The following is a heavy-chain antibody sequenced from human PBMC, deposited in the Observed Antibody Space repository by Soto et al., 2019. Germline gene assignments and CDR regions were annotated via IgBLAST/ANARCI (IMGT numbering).Heavy chain of an antibody. CDR1: GGSVSSSNW. CDR3: ARVPGVVVSADDAFDI. J-gene: IGHJ3*02. D-gene: IGHD2-21*02. CDR2: IYHSGSA. Sequence: QVQLQESGPGLVKPSGTLSLTCAVSGGSVSSSNWWSWVRQSPGKGLEWMGEIYHSGSAHYNPSLKSRATISLDKSKNQFSLRLTSVTVADTAVYYCARVPGVVVSADDAFDIWGPGTRVIVSS. V-gene: IGHV4-4*02.